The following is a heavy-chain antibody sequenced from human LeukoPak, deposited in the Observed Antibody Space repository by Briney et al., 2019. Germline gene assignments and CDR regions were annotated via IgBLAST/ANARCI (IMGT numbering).Heavy chain of an antibody. D-gene: IGHD4-17*01. V-gene: IGHV1-8*01. CDR3: ARLSSHYGDYKVDP. CDR1: GYPFRNYD. CDR2: INPHSGKT. J-gene: IGHJ5*02. Sequence: ASVKVSCKTSGYPFRNYDINWVRQATGQGLEWMGWINPHSGKTGYAQKFQGRVTMTTDTSASTACMELSSLRSEDTAVYYCARLSSHYGDYKVDPWGQGTLVTVSS.